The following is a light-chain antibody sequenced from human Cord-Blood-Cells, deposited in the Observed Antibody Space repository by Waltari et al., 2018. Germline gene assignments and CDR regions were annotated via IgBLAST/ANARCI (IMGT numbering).Light chain of an antibody. V-gene: IGLV2-14*01. CDR3: SSYTSSSTYV. CDR2: DVS. CDR1: SSDVGGYNY. J-gene: IGLJ1*01. Sequence: QSALTQPASVSGSPGQSTTISCTGTSSDVGGYNYVSWYQQHPGKAPKLVIYDVSKRPSGVSNRFSGSKSGNTASLTISGLQAEDEADYYCSSYTSSSTYVFGTGTKVTVL.